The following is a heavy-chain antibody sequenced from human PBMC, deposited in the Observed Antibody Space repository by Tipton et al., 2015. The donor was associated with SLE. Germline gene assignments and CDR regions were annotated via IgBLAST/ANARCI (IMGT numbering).Heavy chain of an antibody. Sequence: TLSLTCTVSGGSISSYYWSWIRQPPGKGLEWIGEINHSGSTYYNPSLKSRVTISVDTPKNQFSLKLNSVTAADMAVYYCARSQRDIVVVPAAAFDYWGQGTLVTVSS. D-gene: IGHD2-2*01. J-gene: IGHJ4*02. CDR2: INHSGST. CDR3: ARSQRDIVVVPAAAFDY. CDR1: GGSISSYY. V-gene: IGHV4-59*12.